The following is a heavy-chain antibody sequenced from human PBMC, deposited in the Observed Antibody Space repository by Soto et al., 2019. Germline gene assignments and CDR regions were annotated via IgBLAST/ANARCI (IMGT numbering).Heavy chain of an antibody. J-gene: IGHJ4*02. V-gene: IGHV4-4*02. CDR2: IYHSGST. CDR1: RGSISSSSW. Sequence: TLALTCAVSRGSISSSSWWSWARHPPGKGLEWIGEIYHSGSTNYNPSLKSRVTISVDKSKNQFSLKLSSVTAADTAVYYCARAAPGTTTGAFDYWGQGTLVTVS. CDR3: ARAAPGTTTGAFDY. D-gene: IGHD1-7*01.